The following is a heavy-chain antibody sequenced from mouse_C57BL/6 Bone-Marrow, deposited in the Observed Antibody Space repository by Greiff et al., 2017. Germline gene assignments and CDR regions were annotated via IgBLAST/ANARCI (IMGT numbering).Heavy chain of an antibody. J-gene: IGHJ3*01. V-gene: IGHV1-69*01. CDR3: ARRRGRGQIRPWFDY. CDR1: GYTFTSYW. Sequence: VQLQQSGAELVMPGASVKLSCKASGYTFTSYWMHWVKQRPGQGLEWIGEIDPSDSYTNYNQKFKGKSTLTVDKSSSTAYMQLSSLTAKDSAVYYCARRRGRGQIRPWFDYWGQGTLVTVSA. D-gene: IGHD3-2*02. CDR2: IDPSDSYT.